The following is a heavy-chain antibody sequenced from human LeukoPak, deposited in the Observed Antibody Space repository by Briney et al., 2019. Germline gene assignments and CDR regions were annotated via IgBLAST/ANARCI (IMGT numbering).Heavy chain of an antibody. CDR3: ARGKKPGDAFDI. D-gene: IGHD3-10*01. CDR1: GYIFSDYY. Sequence: ASVKVSCKASGYIFSDYYMHWVRQAPGQGLEWLGWINPKTGAADYAQQFRGRVTMTRDTSINTDFMEMKRVTSDDTAVYYCARGKKPGDAFDIWGQGTMVTVSS. V-gene: IGHV1-2*02. CDR2: INPKTGAA. J-gene: IGHJ3*02.